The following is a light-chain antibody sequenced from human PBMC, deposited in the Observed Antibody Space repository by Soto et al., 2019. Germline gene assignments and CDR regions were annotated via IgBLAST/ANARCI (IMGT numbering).Light chain of an antibody. CDR2: LNSDGSH. CDR1: SGHSSYA. CDR3: QTCGTGTWV. J-gene: IGLJ3*02. Sequence: QSVLTQSPSASASLGASVKLTCTLSSGHSSYAIAWHQQQPEKGPRYLMKLNSDGSHSKGDGIPDRFSGSSSGAERYLTISSLQSEDEADYYCQTCGTGTWVFGGGTKVTVL. V-gene: IGLV4-69*01.